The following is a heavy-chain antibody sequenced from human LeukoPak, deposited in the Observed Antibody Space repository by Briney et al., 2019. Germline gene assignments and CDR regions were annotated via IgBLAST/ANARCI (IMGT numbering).Heavy chain of an antibody. CDR2: IRQDGSDK. CDR1: GFTFTNYF. Sequence: GGSLRLSCAASGFTFTNYFMTWVRRAPETGLEWVALIRQDGSDKYYVDSVKGRFTISRDNANNLLFLQMNSLRVDDTAVYYCGRGAALNWNSGGIDYWGQGTLVTVSS. CDR3: GRGAALNWNSGGIDY. J-gene: IGHJ4*02. D-gene: IGHD1-1*01. V-gene: IGHV3-7*01.